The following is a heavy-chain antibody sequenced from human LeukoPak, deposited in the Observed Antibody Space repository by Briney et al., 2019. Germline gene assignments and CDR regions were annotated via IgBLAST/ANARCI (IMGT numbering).Heavy chain of an antibody. CDR2: IYYSGNT. D-gene: IGHD5-18*01. J-gene: IGHJ4*02. CDR1: GDSISSTNYY. V-gene: IGHV4-39*01. CDR3: ARQTWIQLWFLDY. Sequence: SETLSLTCTVSGDSISSTNYYWDWIRQPPGKGLEWIVSIYYSGNTYYNPSLKSRVTISIDTSKNQFSLKLSSMTAADTAVYYCARQTWIQLWFLDYWGQGTLVTVSS.